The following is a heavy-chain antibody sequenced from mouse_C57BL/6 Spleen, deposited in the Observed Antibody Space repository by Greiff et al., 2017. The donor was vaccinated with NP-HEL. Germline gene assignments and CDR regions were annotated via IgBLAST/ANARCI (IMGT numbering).Heavy chain of an antibody. CDR2: ISSGGSYT. Sequence: EVKLVESGGDLVKPGGSLKLSCAASGFTFSSYGMSWVRQTPDKRLEWVATISSGGSYTYYPDSVKGRFTISRDNAKNTLYLQMSNLKSEDTAMYYCARCGNYFYYFDYWGQGTTLTVSS. J-gene: IGHJ2*01. V-gene: IGHV5-6*02. CDR3: ARCGNYFYYFDY. CDR1: GFTFSSYG. D-gene: IGHD2-1*01.